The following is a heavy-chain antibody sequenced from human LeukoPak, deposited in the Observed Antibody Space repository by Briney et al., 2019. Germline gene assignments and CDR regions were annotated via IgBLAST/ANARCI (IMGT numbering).Heavy chain of an antibody. CDR3: ARDYYYAVDV. J-gene: IGHJ6*02. CDR2: IKSDGST. Sequence: GGSLRLSCAASGFTFNTYWLHWVRQAPGEGLVWVSRIKSDGSTDYADSVKGRFTISRDNAKSTVSLQMNSLRPEDTAVYCCARDYYYAVDVWGQGTTVTVSS. CDR1: GFTFNTYW. V-gene: IGHV3-74*01.